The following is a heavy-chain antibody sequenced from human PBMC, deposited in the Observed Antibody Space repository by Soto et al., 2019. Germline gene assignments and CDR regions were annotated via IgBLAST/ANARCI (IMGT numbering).Heavy chain of an antibody. D-gene: IGHD3-22*01. CDR2: MEPDSGKN. CDR3: ARPHAGYWGCFNWFDP. Sequence: QVQLVQSGAEVKKPGASVKVSCKASGYTFTSHKINLVRQATGQGLEWMGWMEPDSGKNAYVQKLQRRVTMTRNTSIGTAYMELNSLRSEDTAMYCCARPHAGYWGCFNWFDPWGQGTLVNVSS. CDR1: GYTFTSHK. V-gene: IGHV1-8*01. J-gene: IGHJ5*02.